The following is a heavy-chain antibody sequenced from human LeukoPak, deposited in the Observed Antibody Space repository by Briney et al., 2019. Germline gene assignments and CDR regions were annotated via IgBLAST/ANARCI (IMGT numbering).Heavy chain of an antibody. V-gene: IGHV4-39*01. J-gene: IGHJ3*02. Sequence: PSETLSLTCSVSGASISSSSYYWGWIRQPPGKGLEWIGSIYYSGSTYYNPSLKSRVTISVDTSKNQFSLKLSSVTAADTAVYYCARPRLLSRDGYNHDAFDIWGQGTMVTVSS. CDR2: IYYSGST. CDR1: GASISSSSYY. CDR3: ARPRLLSRDGYNHDAFDI. D-gene: IGHD5-24*01.